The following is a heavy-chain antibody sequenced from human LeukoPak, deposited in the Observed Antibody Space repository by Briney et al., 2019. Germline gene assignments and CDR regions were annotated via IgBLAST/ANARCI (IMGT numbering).Heavy chain of an antibody. CDR3: ARDLELSAVYYFDS. Sequence: GGSLRLSCEASGFTFSIFPMHWVRQAPGKGLEWVALISSGSEKYYADSVKCRFTVSRDNSKNMLYLQMNSLRADDTAVYYCARDLELSAVYYFDSWGQGTLVIVSS. J-gene: IGHJ4*02. D-gene: IGHD3-3*01. CDR2: ISSGSEK. CDR1: GFTFSIFP. V-gene: IGHV3-30*04.